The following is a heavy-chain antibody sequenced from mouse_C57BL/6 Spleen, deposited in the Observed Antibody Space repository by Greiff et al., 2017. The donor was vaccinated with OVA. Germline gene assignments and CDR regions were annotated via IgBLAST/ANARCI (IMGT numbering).Heavy chain of an antibody. CDR3: ARWGSAY. V-gene: IGHV1-50*01. CDR2: IDPSDSYT. J-gene: IGHJ3*01. CDR1: GYTFTSYW. Sequence: QVQLQQPGAELVKPGASVKLSCKASGYTFTSYWMQWVKQRPGQGLEWIGEIDPSDSYTNYNQKFKGKATLTVDTSSSTAYMQLSSLASEDSAVYYCARWGSAYWGQGTLVTVSA.